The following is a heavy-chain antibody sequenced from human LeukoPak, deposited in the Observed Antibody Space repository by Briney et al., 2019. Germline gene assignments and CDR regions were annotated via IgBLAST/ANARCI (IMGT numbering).Heavy chain of an antibody. Sequence: GGSLRLSCAGSGFTFSTYEMNWVRQAPGKGLEWVSYISSSSYIYHADSVKGRFTISRDNAKNSLYLQMNSLRAEDTAVYYCARSLIQLWHDAFDIWGQGTMVTVSS. CDR2: ISSSSYI. V-gene: IGHV3-21*05. CDR1: GFTFSTYE. CDR3: ARSLIQLWHDAFDI. J-gene: IGHJ3*02. D-gene: IGHD5-18*01.